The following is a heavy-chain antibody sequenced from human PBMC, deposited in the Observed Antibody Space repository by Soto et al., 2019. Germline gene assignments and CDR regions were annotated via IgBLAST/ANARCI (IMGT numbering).Heavy chain of an antibody. V-gene: IGHV4-39*01. CDR1: GGSISSSSYY. Sequence: PSETLSLTCTVSGGSISSSSYYWARIRQPPGKGLEWIGNMYYSGSTYYNPSLKSRVTMSVDTSKNQFSLKLSSVTAADTSVYYCARIVVIPAAPDYYNYYGVDVWGQGTTVTVSS. D-gene: IGHD2-2*01. CDR3: ARIVVIPAAPDYYNYYGVDV. CDR2: MYYSGST. J-gene: IGHJ6*02.